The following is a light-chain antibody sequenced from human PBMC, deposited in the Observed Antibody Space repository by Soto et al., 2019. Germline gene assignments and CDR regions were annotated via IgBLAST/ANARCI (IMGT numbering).Light chain of an antibody. CDR3: CSSVGSPHGV. CDR2: EVN. J-gene: IGLJ3*02. V-gene: IGLV2-23*02. Sequence: QSVLTQPASVSGSPGPSIAISCTGTSSDVGGYGRVSWYQQHPGKSPTLIIYEVNKRRSGVSNRFSGSKSGNMASLTISGLRGEGEADYYCCSSVGSPHGVFGGGTELTVL. CDR1: SSDVGGYGR.